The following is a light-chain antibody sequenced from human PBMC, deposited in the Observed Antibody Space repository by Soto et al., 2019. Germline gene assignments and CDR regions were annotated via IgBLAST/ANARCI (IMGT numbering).Light chain of an antibody. CDR3: QQYGTSEII. J-gene: IGKJ5*01. CDR1: QTLSNSF. CDR2: DTS. Sequence: EIVLTQSPGTLSLSPCERATLSWRASQTLSNSFIAWYQQKPGQAPRLVIYDTSSRANGVPDRYSASGSGTDFTLTISRLEPEDFAVFFCQQYGTSEIIFGQGTRLEIK. V-gene: IGKV3-20*01.